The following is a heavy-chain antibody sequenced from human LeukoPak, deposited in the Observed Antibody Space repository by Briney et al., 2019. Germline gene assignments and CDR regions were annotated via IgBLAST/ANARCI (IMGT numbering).Heavy chain of an antibody. CDR3: ARDLGVEWLRFRPIDY. CDR1: GFTFSSYE. J-gene: IGHJ4*02. D-gene: IGHD5-12*01. CDR2: ISSSGSTI. Sequence: GGSLRLSCAASGFTFSSYEMNWVRQAPGKGLEWVSYISSSGSTIYYADSVKGRFTISRDNAKNSLYLQMNSLRAEDTAVYYCARDLGVEWLRFRPIDYWGQGTLVTVSS. V-gene: IGHV3-48*03.